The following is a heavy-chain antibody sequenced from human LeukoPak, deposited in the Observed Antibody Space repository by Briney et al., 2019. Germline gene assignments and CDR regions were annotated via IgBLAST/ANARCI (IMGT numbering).Heavy chain of an antibody. CDR3: ARDRSGSYAVHAFDI. CDR2: ISGSGDNT. V-gene: IGHV3-23*01. Sequence: PGGSLRLSCAASGFTFSSYAMNWVRQAPGKGLEWVSAISGSGDNTYYADSVKGRFTISRDNAKNSLYLQMNSLKAEDTAVYYCARDRSGSYAVHAFDIWGQGTMVTVSS. J-gene: IGHJ3*02. D-gene: IGHD1-26*01. CDR1: GFTFSSYA.